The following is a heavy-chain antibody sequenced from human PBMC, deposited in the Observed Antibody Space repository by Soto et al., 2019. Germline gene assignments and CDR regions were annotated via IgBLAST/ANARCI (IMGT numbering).Heavy chain of an antibody. J-gene: IGHJ4*02. CDR3: ARQHPLDSRVWYT. CDR1: GYSLTGFW. Sequence: VESLKISCKVSGYSLTGFWIGWVRQMPGKGLEWLGSIYPRDSDTRYSPSFQGQVTISADKALSTAYLQWNSLQASDTAIYYCARQHPLDSRVWYTWGQGTLVTV. V-gene: IGHV5-51*01. D-gene: IGHD6-19*01. CDR2: IYPRDSDT.